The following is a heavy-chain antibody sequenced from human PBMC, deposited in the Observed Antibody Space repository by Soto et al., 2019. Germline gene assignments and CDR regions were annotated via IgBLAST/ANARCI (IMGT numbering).Heavy chain of an antibody. CDR1: GFTFSSYS. CDR3: ARVYQPIGYYYYYYYMDV. Sequence: GGSLRLSCAASGFTFSSYSMNWVRQAPGKGLEWVSSISSSSSYIYYADSVKGRFTISRDNAKNSLYLQMNSLRAEDTAVYYCARVYQPIGYYYYYYYMDVWGKGTTVTVSS. V-gene: IGHV3-21*01. J-gene: IGHJ6*03. CDR2: ISSSSSYI. D-gene: IGHD2-2*01.